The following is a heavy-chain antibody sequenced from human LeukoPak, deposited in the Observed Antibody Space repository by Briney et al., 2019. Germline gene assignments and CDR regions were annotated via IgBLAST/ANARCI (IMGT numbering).Heavy chain of an antibody. CDR1: GFTFSSYS. CDR2: ISSSSSTI. CDR3: ARDRRDDYGGNSYFDY. D-gene: IGHD4-23*01. Sequence: QPGGSLRLSCAASGFTFSSYSMNWVRQAPGKGLEWVPYISSSSSTIYYADSVKGRFTISRDNAKNSLYLQMNSLRAEDTAVYYCARDRRDDYGGNSYFDYWGQGTLVTVSS. V-gene: IGHV3-48*01. J-gene: IGHJ4*02.